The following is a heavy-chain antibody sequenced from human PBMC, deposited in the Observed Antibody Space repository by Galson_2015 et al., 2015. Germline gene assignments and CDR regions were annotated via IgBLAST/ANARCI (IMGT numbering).Heavy chain of an antibody. CDR1: GGSISSSSYY. V-gene: IGHV4-39*01. CDR3: ARRSLLYDSSGYASMDV. Sequence: SETLSLTCTVSGGSISSSSYYWGWIRQPPGKGLEWIGSIYYSGSTYYNPSLKSRVTISVDTSKNQFSLKLSSVTAADTAVYYCARRSLLYDSSGYASMDVWGQGTTVTVSS. CDR2: IYYSGST. D-gene: IGHD3-22*01. J-gene: IGHJ6*02.